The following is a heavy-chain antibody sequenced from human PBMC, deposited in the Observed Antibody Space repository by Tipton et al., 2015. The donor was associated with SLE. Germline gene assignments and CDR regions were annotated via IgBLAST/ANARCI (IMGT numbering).Heavy chain of an antibody. V-gene: IGHV5-51*03. CDR3: ARRGDYPALRHSGYYIDV. D-gene: IGHD3-10*01. CDR2: IYPDDSEA. Sequence: QLVQSGPEAKKPGESLKISCRATGYNFGNHWIAWVRQRPGKGLEWMGIIYPDDSEARYNPSFQGHVTISGDTSTNTAYLHWSSLEASDTATYYCARRGDYPALRHSGYYIDVWGSGTTVTVSS. J-gene: IGHJ6*03. CDR1: GYNFGNHW.